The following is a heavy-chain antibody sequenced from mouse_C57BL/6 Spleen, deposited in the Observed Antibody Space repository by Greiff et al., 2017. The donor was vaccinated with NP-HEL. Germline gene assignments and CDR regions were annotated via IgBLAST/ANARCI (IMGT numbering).Heavy chain of an antibody. V-gene: IGHV5-16*01. CDR2: INYDGSST. CDR3: ARDNDGSSPYYFDY. Sequence: EVQLVESEGGLVQPGSSMKLSCTASGFTFSDYYMAWVRQVPEKGLEWVANINYDGSSTYYLDSLKSRFIISRDNAKNILYLQMSSLKSEDTATYYCARDNDGSSPYYFDYWGQGTTLTVSS. CDR1: GFTFSDYY. D-gene: IGHD1-1*01. J-gene: IGHJ2*01.